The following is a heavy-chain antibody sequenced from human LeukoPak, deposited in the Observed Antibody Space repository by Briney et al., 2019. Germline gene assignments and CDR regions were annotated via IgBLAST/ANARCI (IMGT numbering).Heavy chain of an antibody. CDR3: ARDRELGS. CDR2: IYNSGST. V-gene: IGHV4-59*01. D-gene: IGHD3-16*01. J-gene: IGHJ5*02. CDR1: GGSISIYY. Sequence: SETLSLTCIVSGGSISIYYWNWLRQPPGKGLEWIGYIYNSGSTDYNPSLKRRVTISADTSKNQFSLKLTSVTAADTAVYYCARDRELGSWGQGILVTVSS.